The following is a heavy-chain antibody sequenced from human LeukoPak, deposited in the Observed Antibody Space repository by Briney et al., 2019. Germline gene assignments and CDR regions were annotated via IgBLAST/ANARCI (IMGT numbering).Heavy chain of an antibody. CDR2: ISTNGDST. D-gene: IGHD1-26*01. V-gene: IGHV3-64*01. CDR3: VRTSGSLDY. J-gene: IGHJ4*02. Sequence: GGSLRLSCVASGFTFSNYAMHWVRQAPGKGLGYVSAISTNGDSTYYANSVKGRFTISRDNSKNTVFLQLGSLRAEDMAVYYCVRTSGSLDYWGQGTLVTVSS. CDR1: GFTFSNYA.